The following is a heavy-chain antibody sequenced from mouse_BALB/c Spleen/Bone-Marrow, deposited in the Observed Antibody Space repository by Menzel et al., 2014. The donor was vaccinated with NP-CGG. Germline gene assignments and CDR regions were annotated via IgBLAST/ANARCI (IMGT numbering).Heavy chain of an antibody. CDR2: INPGSSTI. CDR1: GFDFSRYW. D-gene: IGHD1-1*01. CDR3: ARAGSYWYFDV. Sequence: EVQLVESGGGLVQPGGSLNLSCAASGFDFSRYWMSWARQAPGKGQGWIGEINPGSSTINYTPSLKDKFIISRDNAKNTLYLQMSKVRSEDTALYYCARAGSYWYFDVWGAGTTVTVSS. J-gene: IGHJ1*01. V-gene: IGHV4-2*02.